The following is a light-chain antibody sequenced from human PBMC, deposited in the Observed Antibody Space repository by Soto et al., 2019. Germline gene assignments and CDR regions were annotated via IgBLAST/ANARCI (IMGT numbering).Light chain of an antibody. J-gene: IGKJ4*01. CDR2: GSS. Sequence: EIVLTQSPGTLSLSLGERATLSCRASQSVSSSDLAWYQQKPGQAPRLLIYGSSSRATGIPDRFSGSGSGTDFTLTISRLEPEDFAVYYCQQYGSSPFTFGGGTKVDIK. V-gene: IGKV3-20*01. CDR1: QSVSSSD. CDR3: QQYGSSPFT.